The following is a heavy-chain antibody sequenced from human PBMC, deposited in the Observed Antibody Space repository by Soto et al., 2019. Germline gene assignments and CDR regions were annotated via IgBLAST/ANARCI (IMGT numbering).Heavy chain of an antibody. V-gene: IGHV4-59*01. CDR3: ARGEEYSSGWYEGNYFDY. Sequence: SETLSLTCTVSGGSISSYYWSWIRQPPGKGLEWIGYIYYSGSTNYNPSLKSRVTISVDTSKNQFSLKLSSVTAADTAVYYCARGEEYSSGWYEGNYFDYWGQGTLVTVSS. CDR2: IYYSGST. CDR1: GGSISSYY. D-gene: IGHD6-19*01. J-gene: IGHJ4*02.